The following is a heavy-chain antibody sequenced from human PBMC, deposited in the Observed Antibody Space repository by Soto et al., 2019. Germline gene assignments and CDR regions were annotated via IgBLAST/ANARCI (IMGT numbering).Heavy chain of an antibody. CDR1: GYTFSNYG. CDR3: ARKSSSSSWFDP. D-gene: IGHD6-6*01. CDR2: ISGYNGNT. V-gene: IGHV1-18*01. J-gene: IGHJ5*02. Sequence: QVQLVQSGTEVKKPGASVKVSCKASGYTFSNYGVTWVRQAPGQGLEWMGWISGYNGNTNYAQNLQGRVTMTAEPSTRTAYMDLRSLRSDDTAVYFCARKSSSSSWFDPWGQGTLVTVSS.